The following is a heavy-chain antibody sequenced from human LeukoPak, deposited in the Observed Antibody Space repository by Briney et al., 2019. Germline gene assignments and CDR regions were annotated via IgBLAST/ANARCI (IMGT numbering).Heavy chain of an antibody. V-gene: IGHV4-34*01. CDR3: ARSPCMSVRGVQSDY. CDR1: GGSFSGYY. J-gene: IGHJ4*02. CDR2: INHSGST. Sequence: SETLSLTCAVYGGSFSGYYWSWIRQAPGKGPEWIGEINHSGSTNFNPSLKSRVTISVDTSKNQFSLKLSSVTAADTAVYYCARSPCMSVRGVQSDYWGQGTLVTVSS. D-gene: IGHD3-10*01.